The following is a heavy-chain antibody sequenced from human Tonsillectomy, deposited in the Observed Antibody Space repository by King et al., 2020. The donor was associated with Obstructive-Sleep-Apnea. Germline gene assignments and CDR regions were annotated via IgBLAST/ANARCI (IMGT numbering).Heavy chain of an antibody. J-gene: IGHJ3*02. Sequence: VQLVESGGGLVKPGGSLKLSCAASGFTFSGYWMHWVRQAPGKGLVWVSRINSDGSSTSYADSVKGRFTISRDNAKNTLYLQMNSLRAADTAVYYCARDFGYYGSGVDAFDIWGQGTMVTVSS. D-gene: IGHD3-10*01. CDR1: GFTFSGYW. CDR2: INSDGSST. CDR3: ARDFGYYGSGVDAFDI. V-gene: IGHV3-74*01.